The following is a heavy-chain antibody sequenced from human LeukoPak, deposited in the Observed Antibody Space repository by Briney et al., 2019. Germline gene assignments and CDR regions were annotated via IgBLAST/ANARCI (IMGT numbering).Heavy chain of an antibody. CDR1: GGSFSGYY. CDR2: INHSGST. Sequence: SETLSLTCAVYGGSFSGYYWSWIRRPPGKGLEWIGEINHSGSTNYNPSLKSRVTISVDTSKNQFSLKLSSVTAADTAVYYCASGRDGYKTGDYWGQGTLVTVSS. D-gene: IGHD5-24*01. J-gene: IGHJ4*02. CDR3: ASGRDGYKTGDY. V-gene: IGHV4-34*01.